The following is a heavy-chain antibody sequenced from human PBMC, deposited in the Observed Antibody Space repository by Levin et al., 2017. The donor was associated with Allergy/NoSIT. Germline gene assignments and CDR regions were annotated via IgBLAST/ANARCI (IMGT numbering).Heavy chain of an antibody. CDR1: GFTFSSYA. V-gene: IGHV3-30-3*01. CDR2: ISYDGSNK. J-gene: IGHJ1*01. CDR3: ARVGGGGGDYEAEYFQH. D-gene: IGHD4-17*01. Sequence: PGGSLRLSCAASGFTFSSYAMHWVRQAPGKGLEWVAVISYDGSNKYYADSVKGRFTISRDNSKNTLYLQMNSLRAEDTAVYYCARVGGGGGDYEAEYFQHWGQGTLVTVSS.